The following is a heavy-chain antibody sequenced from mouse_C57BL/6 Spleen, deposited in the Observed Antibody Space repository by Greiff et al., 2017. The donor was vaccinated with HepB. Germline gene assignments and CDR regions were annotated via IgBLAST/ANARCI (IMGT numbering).Heavy chain of an antibody. CDR3: ARDRPLDY. Sequence: EVKLMESGGGLVKPGGSLKLSCAASGFTFSSYAMSWVRQTPEKRLEWVATISDGGSYTYYPDNVKGRFTISRDNAKNNLYLQMSHLKSEDTAMYYCARDRPLDYWGQGTTLTVSS. V-gene: IGHV5-4*01. J-gene: IGHJ2*01. CDR2: ISDGGSYT. CDR1: GFTFSSYA.